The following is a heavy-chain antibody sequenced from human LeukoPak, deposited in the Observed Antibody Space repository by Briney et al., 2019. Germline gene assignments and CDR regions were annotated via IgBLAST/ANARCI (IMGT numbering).Heavy chain of an antibody. CDR3: ARGGYCSGGSCFFNY. J-gene: IGHJ4*02. CDR1: AFTLSSYG. V-gene: IGHV3-33*01. Sequence: SLRLSCAASAFTLSSYGTHWLRHPPAMGLQTVAVIWYDGSNKYYADSVKVRFTISRHHSKNTLYLQMNSLRAEDTAVYYCARGGYCSGGSCFFNYWGQGTLVTVSS. CDR2: IWYDGSNK. D-gene: IGHD2-15*01.